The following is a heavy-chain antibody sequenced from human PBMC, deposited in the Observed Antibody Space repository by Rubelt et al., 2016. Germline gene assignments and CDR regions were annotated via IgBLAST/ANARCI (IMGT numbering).Heavy chain of an antibody. J-gene: IGHJ4*02. CDR3: ASVGRFSGYDAYYFDY. V-gene: IGHV5-51*01. Sequence: EVQLVQSEAEVKKPGESLKISCKGSGYSFTSNWIVWVRQMPGKGLEWMGIIFPGDSDTTYSPSFQGHVTISSDKSINTAYLHWSSLKASDTAIYYCASVGRFSGYDAYYFDYWGQGTLVTVSS. CDR1: GYSFTSNW. CDR2: IFPGDSDT. D-gene: IGHD5-12*01.